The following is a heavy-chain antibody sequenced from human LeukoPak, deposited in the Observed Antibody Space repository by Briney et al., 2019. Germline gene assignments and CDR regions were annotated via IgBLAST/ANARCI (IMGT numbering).Heavy chain of an antibody. D-gene: IGHD2/OR15-2a*01. CDR1: GGSFSGYY. Sequence: SETLSLTCAVYGGSFSGYYWGWIRQPPGKGLEWIGSIYYSGSTYYDPSLKSRVTISVDTSKNQFSLKLSSVTAADTAVYYCARLTIYASGEDSWGQGTLVTVSS. CDR3: ARLTIYASGEDS. J-gene: IGHJ4*02. V-gene: IGHV4-39*01. CDR2: IYYSGST.